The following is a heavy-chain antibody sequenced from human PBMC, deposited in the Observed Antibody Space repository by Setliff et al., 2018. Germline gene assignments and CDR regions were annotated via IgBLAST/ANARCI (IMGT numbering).Heavy chain of an antibody. CDR2: IYHSGST. J-gene: IGHJ4*02. V-gene: IGHV4-38-2*01. CDR3: AREYYYGSGSYSDY. D-gene: IGHD3-10*01. CDR1: GYSISSGYY. Sequence: LSLTCAVSGYSISSGYYWGWIRQPPGKGLEWIGIIYHSGSTNYNPSLKSRVTISVDTSKNQFSLKLNSVTAADTAVYYCAREYYYGSGSYSDYWGQGTLVTVSS.